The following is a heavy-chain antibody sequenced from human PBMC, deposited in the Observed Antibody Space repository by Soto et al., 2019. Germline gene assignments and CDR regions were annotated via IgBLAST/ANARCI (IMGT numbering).Heavy chain of an antibody. D-gene: IGHD7-27*01. CDR2: ISGSGNST. CDR1: GFTFSKYG. J-gene: IGHJ4*02. CDR3: TGAESPDTAYFSLY. V-gene: IGHV3-23*01. Sequence: GGSLRLSCVASGFTFSKYGMNWVRQTPRKGLEWVSAISGSGNSTYYADSVKGRFTISRDNSKNTLYLQMNSLRAEDTAVYYCTGAESPDTAYFSLYWGQGTPVTVSS.